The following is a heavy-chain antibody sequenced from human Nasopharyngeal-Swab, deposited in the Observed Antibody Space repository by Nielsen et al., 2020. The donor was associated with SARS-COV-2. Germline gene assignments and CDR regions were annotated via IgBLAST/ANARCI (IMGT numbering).Heavy chain of an antibody. CDR1: GFTFSSYA. V-gene: IGHV3-23*01. D-gene: IGHD6-6*01. CDR3: AAGGDSSSSTFDY. CDR2: ISGSGGST. J-gene: IGHJ4*02. Sequence: GGSLRLSCAASGFTFSSYAMSWVRQAPGKGLEWVSAISGSGGSTYYADSVKGRFTISRDNSKNTLYLQMNSLRAEDTAVYYCAAGGDSSSSTFDYWGQGTPVTVSS.